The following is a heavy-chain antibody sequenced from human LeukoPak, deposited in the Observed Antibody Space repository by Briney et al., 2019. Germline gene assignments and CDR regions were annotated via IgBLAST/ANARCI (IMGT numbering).Heavy chain of an antibody. V-gene: IGHV1-46*01. CDR1: GYTFSGYY. CDR2: INPSGGST. J-gene: IGHJ3*02. Sequence: ASVKVSCKASGYTFSGYYMHWVRQAPGQGLEWMGIINPSGGSTSYAQKFQGRVTMTRDMSTSTVYMELSSLRSEDTAVYYCARDPTGHTYDSSGYYYAGAFDIWGQGTMVTVSS. D-gene: IGHD3-22*01. CDR3: ARDPTGHTYDSSGYYYAGAFDI.